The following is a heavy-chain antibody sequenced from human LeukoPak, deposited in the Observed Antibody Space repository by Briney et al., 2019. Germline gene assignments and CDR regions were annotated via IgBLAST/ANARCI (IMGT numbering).Heavy chain of an antibody. CDR1: GGTFSSYA. CDR2: IIPILGIA. V-gene: IGHV1-69*04. D-gene: IGHD5-18*01. Sequence: ASVKVSCKASGGTFSSYAISWVRQAPGQGLEWMGRIIPILGIANYAQKFQGRDTITADKSTSTAYMELSSLRSEDTAVYYCARVIGYSYGLPDYWGQGTLVTVSS. J-gene: IGHJ4*02. CDR3: ARVIGYSYGLPDY.